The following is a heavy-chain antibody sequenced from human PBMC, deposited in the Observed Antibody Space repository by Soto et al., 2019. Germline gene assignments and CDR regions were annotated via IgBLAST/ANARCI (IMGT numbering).Heavy chain of an antibody. J-gene: IGHJ3*01. CDR1: GLTVSGKKY. Sequence: DVQLVESGGGLIQPGGSLRLSCAAFGLTVSGKKYMAWVRQAPGKGLEWVSGLYDVDGTYDADSVKGRFTTSGDSSKTIVYLQMDSLRPDDTSVYYCASWHLQEHAYDVWGQGTTVTVSS. D-gene: IGHD4-4*01. CDR3: ASWHLQEHAYDV. CDR2: LYDVDGT. V-gene: IGHV3-53*01.